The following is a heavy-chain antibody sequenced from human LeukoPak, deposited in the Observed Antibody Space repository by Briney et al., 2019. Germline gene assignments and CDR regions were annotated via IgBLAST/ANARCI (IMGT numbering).Heavy chain of an antibody. CDR2: SSHSGST. CDR3: TREAGE. J-gene: IGHJ4*02. CDR1: GGSFTDYY. Sequence: SETLSLTCAVSGGSFTDYYWSWIRQPPGKGLEWIGESSHSGSTNYNPSLKSRVTLSVDTSKNQFSLKLSSVTAADTAVYYCTREAGEWGQGTLVTVSS. V-gene: IGHV4-34*01.